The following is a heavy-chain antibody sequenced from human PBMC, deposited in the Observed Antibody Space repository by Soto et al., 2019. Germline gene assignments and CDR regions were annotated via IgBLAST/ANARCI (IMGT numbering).Heavy chain of an antibody. D-gene: IGHD2-2*02. Sequence: PSETLSLTCTVSGGSINRGDYPWSWIRQSPGQGLEWIGSIYHSGSTYYNPSLKSRIRISVDTSNNQFSLKVNSVTAADTAADYCARVGYCSSTSCYRGGDYWGQGTLVTVSS. V-gene: IGHV4-30-4*01. J-gene: IGHJ4*02. CDR1: GGSINRGDYP. CDR3: ARVGYCSSTSCYRGGDY. CDR2: IYHSGST.